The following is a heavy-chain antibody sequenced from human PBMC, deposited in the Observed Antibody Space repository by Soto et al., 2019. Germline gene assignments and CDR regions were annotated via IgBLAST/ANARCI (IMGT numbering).Heavy chain of an antibody. CDR2: SYHTEST. D-gene: IGHD4-17*01. CDR1: GDSISSSFW. CDR3: ARYDFGPFDY. Sequence: PSETLSLTCAVSGDSISSSFWWSWVRQPPGKGVEWIGESYHTESTVYNPSLKSRVTISVDKSKNQFSLNLDSVTAADTAVYYCARYDFGPFDYWGRGILVTVSS. J-gene: IGHJ4*02. V-gene: IGHV4-4*02.